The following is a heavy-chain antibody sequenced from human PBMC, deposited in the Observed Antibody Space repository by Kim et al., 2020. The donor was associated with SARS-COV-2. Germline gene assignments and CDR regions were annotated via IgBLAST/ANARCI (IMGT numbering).Heavy chain of an antibody. V-gene: IGHV3-30-3*01. Sequence: GGSLRLSCAASGFTFSSYAMHWVRQAPGKGLEWVAVISYDGSNKYYADSVKGRFTISRDNSKNTLYLQMNSLRAEDTAVYYCARGRGSVIAAAGTLNWFDPWGQGTLVTVSS. CDR2: ISYDGSNK. J-gene: IGHJ5*02. CDR3: ARGRGSVIAAAGTLNWFDP. D-gene: IGHD6-13*01. CDR1: GFTFSSYA.